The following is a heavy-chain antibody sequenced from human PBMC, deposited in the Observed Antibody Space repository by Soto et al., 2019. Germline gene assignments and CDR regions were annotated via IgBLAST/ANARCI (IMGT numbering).Heavy chain of an antibody. V-gene: IGHV1-3*01. CDR2: INAGKGNT. CDR3: ARDRVWTTVVTKGDSFHI. D-gene: IGHD4-17*01. Sequence: ASVKVSCKASGYTFTKYIIHWVRQAPGQRLEWMGWINAGKGNTKYSQKFQGRVTITRDTSASKAYMELRSLRSEDTAVYYCARDRVWTTVVTKGDSFHIWGPGTMVTVSS. J-gene: IGHJ3*02. CDR1: GYTFTKYI.